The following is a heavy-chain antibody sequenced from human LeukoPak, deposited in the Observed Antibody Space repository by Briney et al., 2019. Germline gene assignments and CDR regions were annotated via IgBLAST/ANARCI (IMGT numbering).Heavy chain of an antibody. J-gene: IGHJ4*02. CDR2: INWNGGST. Sequence: PGGSLRLSCAASGFTFDDYGMSWVRQAPGKGLEWVSGINWNGGSTGYADSVKGRFTISRDNAKNSLYLQMNSLRAEDTALYYCARDAFLLAAAGPYYFDYWGQGTLVTVSS. CDR1: GFTFDDYG. CDR3: ARDAFLLAAAGPYYFDY. V-gene: IGHV3-20*04. D-gene: IGHD6-13*01.